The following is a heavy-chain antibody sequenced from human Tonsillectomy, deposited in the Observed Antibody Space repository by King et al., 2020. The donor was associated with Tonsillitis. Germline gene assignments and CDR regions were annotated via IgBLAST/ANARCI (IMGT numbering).Heavy chain of an antibody. Sequence: VQLVESGGGLVQPGGSLRLSCSASGYTFSSYAMHWVRQAPGKGLEYVSAISSNGGSTYYADSVKGRFTISRDNSKTTLYLQMSSLRAEDTAVYYCVAGRGYVGFLYCWGQGTLVTVSS. D-gene: IGHD5-12*01. CDR2: ISSNGGST. V-gene: IGHV3-64D*06. CDR3: VAGRGYVGFLYC. J-gene: IGHJ4*02. CDR1: GYTFSSYA.